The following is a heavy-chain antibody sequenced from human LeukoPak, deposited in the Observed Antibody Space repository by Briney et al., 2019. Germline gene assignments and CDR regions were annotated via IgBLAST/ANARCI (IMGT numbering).Heavy chain of an antibody. CDR1: GFTFSDYY. V-gene: IGHV3-11*01. J-gene: IGHJ6*03. Sequence: GGSLRLSCAVSGFTFSDYYMSWIRQAPGKGLEWISYISSSGSTTSYADSVKGRFTISRDNAKNSVYLQMNSLRVDDTAVYYCARNSVGSWYAAPSDYYYYMDVWGKGTTVTVSS. CDR3: ARNSVGSWYAAPSDYYYYMDV. CDR2: ISSSGSTT. D-gene: IGHD6-13*01.